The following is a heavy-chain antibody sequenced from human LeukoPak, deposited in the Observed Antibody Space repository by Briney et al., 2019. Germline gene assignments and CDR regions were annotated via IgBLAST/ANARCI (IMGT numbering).Heavy chain of an antibody. CDR3: AKSPKLGDGFHCDY. CDR1: GFIFDNYA. Sequence: GGSLRLSCVASGFIFDNYALSWVRQAPGKGLEWVSGISRSADNTYYADSVKGRFTISRDISKNTVYLQMNNLRVDDTAVYYCAKSPKLGDGFHCDYWGQGTLVTVSS. CDR2: ISRSADNT. V-gene: IGHV3-23*01. D-gene: IGHD5-24*01. J-gene: IGHJ4*02.